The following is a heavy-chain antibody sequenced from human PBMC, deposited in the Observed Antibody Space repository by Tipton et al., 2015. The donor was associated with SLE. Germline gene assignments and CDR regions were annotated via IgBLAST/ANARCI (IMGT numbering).Heavy chain of an antibody. CDR3: ARYGGFCYHLDCYAAYFYL. Sequence: VQLVQSAAEVKKSGESLKISCEGSGYTFTSHWIAWVRQMPGKGLEWMGINHPSDSETRYSPSFQGQVTMSADRSISTAYLQWSSLKASDSAMYYCARYGGFCYHLDCYAAYFYLWGQGTLVSVSS. CDR2: NHPSDSET. D-gene: IGHD2-21*02. V-gene: IGHV5-51*03. J-gene: IGHJ4*02. CDR1: GYTFTSHW.